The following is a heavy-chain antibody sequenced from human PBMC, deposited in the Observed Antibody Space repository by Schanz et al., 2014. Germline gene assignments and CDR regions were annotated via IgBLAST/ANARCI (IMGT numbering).Heavy chain of an antibody. Sequence: QLVGSGGGVVQFGRSLRLSCVASGFTFSSYGMHWVRQAPGKGLEWVAAMSYDGSIKYYGDSVKGRFTISRDNSKNTLYLHMNTLRSEDTAVYYCAKDSTHIDIVLVPTAIDYWGQGTLVTVSS. V-gene: IGHV3-30*18. CDR1: GFTFSSYG. D-gene: IGHD2-2*01. CDR2: MSYDGSIK. CDR3: AKDSTHIDIVLVPTAIDY. J-gene: IGHJ4*02.